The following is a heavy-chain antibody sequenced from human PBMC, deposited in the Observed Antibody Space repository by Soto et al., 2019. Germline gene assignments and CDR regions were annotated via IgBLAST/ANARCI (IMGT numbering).Heavy chain of an antibody. CDR3: VRGTNLQGGHVDY. CDR1: GFTFSSHS. J-gene: IGHJ4*02. CDR2: ISSSSSYI. V-gene: IGHV3-21*03. Sequence: EVQLVESGGGLVKPGGSLRLSCAASGFTFSSHSMTWVRQAPGKGLEWVSSISSSSSYIYYADSVKGRCTISRDNAKYSLNLQMNSLRAEDTAVYYCVRGTNLQGGHVDYWGKGTLVNVSS. D-gene: IGHD1-1*01.